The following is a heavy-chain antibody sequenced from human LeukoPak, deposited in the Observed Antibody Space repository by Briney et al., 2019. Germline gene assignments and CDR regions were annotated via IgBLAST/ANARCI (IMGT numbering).Heavy chain of an antibody. CDR3: ARSPRYYDILTAYRGGAFDI. D-gene: IGHD3-9*01. Sequence: SQTLSLTCTVSGGSISSGGYYWSWIRQHPGKGLEWIGCIYYSGSTYYNPSLKSRVTISVDTSKNQFSLKLSSVTAADTAVYYCARSPRYYDILTAYRGGAFDIWGQGTMVTVSS. J-gene: IGHJ3*02. V-gene: IGHV4-31*03. CDR2: IYYSGST. CDR1: GGSISSGGYY.